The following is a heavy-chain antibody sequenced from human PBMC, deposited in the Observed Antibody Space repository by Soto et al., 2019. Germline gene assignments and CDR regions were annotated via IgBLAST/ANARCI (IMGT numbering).Heavy chain of an antibody. CDR2: ISPHNRNT. D-gene: IGHD3-9*01. V-gene: IGHV1-18*01. Sequence: QVPLVQSGAEVKKPGDSVKVSCKASGYTFGHFYITWVRQAPGQGLEWMGAISPHNRNTNYAEKFRGRVTMTTDTSTPTAYMELRSLRSDDTAVYYCARDEGGYDILTGYYKAHHFDQWGQGALVTVSS. CDR1: GYTFGHFY. CDR3: ARDEGGYDILTGYYKAHHFDQ. J-gene: IGHJ4*02.